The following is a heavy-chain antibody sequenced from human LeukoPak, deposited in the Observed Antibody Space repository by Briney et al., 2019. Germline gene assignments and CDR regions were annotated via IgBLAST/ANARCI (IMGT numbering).Heavy chain of an antibody. CDR1: GFTFSSYS. CDR2: ISSSSSYI. J-gene: IGHJ2*01. Sequence: GGSLRLSCAASGFTFSSYSMNWVRQAPGKGLEWVSSISSSSSYIYYADSVKGRLTISRDNAKNSLYLQMNSLRAEDTAVYYCARGPSQYYDILTGYPDWYFDLWGRGTLVTVSS. V-gene: IGHV3-21*01. CDR3: ARGPSQYYDILTGYPDWYFDL. D-gene: IGHD3-9*01.